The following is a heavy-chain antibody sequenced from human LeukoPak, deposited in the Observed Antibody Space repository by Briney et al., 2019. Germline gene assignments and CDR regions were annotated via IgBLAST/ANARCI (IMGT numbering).Heavy chain of an antibody. J-gene: IGHJ4*02. Sequence: GRSLRLSCAASGFTFSNYAMSWVRQAPGEGLEWVSAILGSGGSTYYADSVKGRFTVSRDNSKSTLYLQMNSLRAEDTALYYCAKWGDYDVLTGYYVPDYWGQGTLVTVSS. V-gene: IGHV3-23*01. CDR3: AKWGDYDVLTGYYVPDY. CDR1: GFTFSNYA. CDR2: ILGSGGST. D-gene: IGHD3-9*01.